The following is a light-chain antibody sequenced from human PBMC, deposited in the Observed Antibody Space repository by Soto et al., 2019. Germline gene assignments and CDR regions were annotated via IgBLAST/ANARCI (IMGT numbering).Light chain of an antibody. CDR3: CSYAGTYTDV. V-gene: IGLV2-11*01. CDR2: DVN. CDR1: SSGVGGYNY. J-gene: IGLJ1*01. Sequence: QSALTQPRSVSGSPGQSVTISCTGTSSGVGGYNYVSWYQQHPGKSPKFMIYDVNKRPSGVPDRFSGSKSGNTASLTISGLQAEHEADYYCCSYAGTYTDVFGTGTKLTVL.